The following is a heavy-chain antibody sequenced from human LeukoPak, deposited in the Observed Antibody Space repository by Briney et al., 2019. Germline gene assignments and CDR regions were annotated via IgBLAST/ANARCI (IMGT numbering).Heavy chain of an antibody. J-gene: IGHJ4*02. V-gene: IGHV5-51*01. Sequence: GESLKISCKGSGYSFTSYWIGWARRMPGKGLEWMGIIYPGDSDTRYSPSFQGPVPISADKSISTAYLQWSSLKASDTAMYHCARQKEMATDYWGQGTLVTVSS. D-gene: IGHD5-24*01. CDR1: GYSFTSYW. CDR3: ARQKEMATDY. CDR2: IYPGDSDT.